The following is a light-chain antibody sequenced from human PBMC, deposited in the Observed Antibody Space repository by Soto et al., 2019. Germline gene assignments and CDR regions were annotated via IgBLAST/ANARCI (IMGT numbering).Light chain of an antibody. CDR2: GAS. V-gene: IGKV3-20*01. CDR1: QTVTSNY. CDR3: QQYGTSLYS. Sequence: EIVLTQSPGTLSLSPGERATLSCRASQTVTSNYLAWHQQKPGQAPRLLIYGASRRATGIPDRFSGSGSGTDFTLTISRLEPEDFAVYYCQQYGTSLYSFGQGTKLEIK. J-gene: IGKJ2*03.